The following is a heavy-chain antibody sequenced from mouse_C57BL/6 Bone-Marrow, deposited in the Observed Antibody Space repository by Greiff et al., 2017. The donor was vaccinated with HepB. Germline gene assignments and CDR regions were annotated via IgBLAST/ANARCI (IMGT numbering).Heavy chain of an antibody. V-gene: IGHV14-4*01. D-gene: IGHD2-10*01. CDR2: IDPENGDT. CDR1: GFNIKDDY. J-gene: IGHJ3*01. Sequence: VQLQQSGAELVRPGASVKLSCTASGFNIKDDYMHWVKQRPEQGLEWIGWIDPENGDTEYASKFQGKATITADTSSNTAYLKLSSLTSEDTAVYYCTTCLLAYWGQGTLVTVSA. CDR3: TTCLLAY.